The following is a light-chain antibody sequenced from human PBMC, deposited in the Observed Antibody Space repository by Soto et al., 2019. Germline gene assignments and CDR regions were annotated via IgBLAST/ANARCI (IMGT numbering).Light chain of an antibody. V-gene: IGKV3-11*01. CDR3: QQRSNWPLFT. CDR1: QSVSSY. J-gene: IGKJ3*01. Sequence: EIVLTQSPATLSLSPGERATLSCRASQSVSSYLAWYQQKPGQGPRLLIYDASNRATGIPARFSGSGSGTDFTLTINSLEPEDFAVYYCQQRSNWPLFTFGPGTKVDIK. CDR2: DAS.